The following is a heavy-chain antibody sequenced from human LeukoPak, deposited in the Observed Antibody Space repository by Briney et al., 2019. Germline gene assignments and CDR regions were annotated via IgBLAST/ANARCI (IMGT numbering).Heavy chain of an antibody. CDR1: GFTVSSNY. CDR2: IYSGGST. CDR3: AVGVDTAMATAPWYYYYMDV. V-gene: IGHV3-66*02. J-gene: IGHJ6*03. D-gene: IGHD5-18*01. Sequence: GGSLRLSCAASGFTVSSNYMSWVCQAPGKGLEWVSVIYSGGSTYYADSVEGRFTISRDNSKNTLYLQMNSLRAEDTAVYYCAVGVDTAMATAPWYYYYMDVWGKGTTVTVSS.